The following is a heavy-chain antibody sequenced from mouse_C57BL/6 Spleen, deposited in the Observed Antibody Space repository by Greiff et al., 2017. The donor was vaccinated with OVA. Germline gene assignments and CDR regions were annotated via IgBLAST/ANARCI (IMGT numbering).Heavy chain of an antibody. Sequence: EVQRVESGGGLVQPGGSLKLSCAASGFTFSDYYMYWVRQTPEKRLEWVAYISNGGGSTYYPDTVKGRFTISRDNAKNTLYLQMSRLKSEDTAMYYCAREGLRRDYAMDYWGQGTSVTVAS. D-gene: IGHD2-4*01. J-gene: IGHJ4*01. CDR3: AREGLRRDYAMDY. V-gene: IGHV5-12*01. CDR2: ISNGGGST. CDR1: GFTFSDYY.